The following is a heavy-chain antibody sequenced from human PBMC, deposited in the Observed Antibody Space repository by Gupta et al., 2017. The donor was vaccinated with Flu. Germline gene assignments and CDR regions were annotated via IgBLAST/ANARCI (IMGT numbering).Heavy chain of an antibody. D-gene: IGHD3-22*01. CDR1: GFIFSDYE. V-gene: IGHV3-48*03. CDR2: ISSTGSAI. Sequence: EVQLVESGGGLVQPGGYLRLACGASGFIFSDYEMNWVRQAPGKGLEWVSHISSTGSAIYYADSVKGRFTISRDNAKNSLYLQMSSLRAEDTAVYYCARDYYDRSGYYSDYWGQGMLVTVSS. J-gene: IGHJ4*02. CDR3: ARDYYDRSGYYSDY.